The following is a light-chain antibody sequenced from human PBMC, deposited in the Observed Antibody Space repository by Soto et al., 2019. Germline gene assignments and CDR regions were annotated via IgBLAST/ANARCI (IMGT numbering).Light chain of an antibody. CDR3: AAWDDSLNGVV. CDR2: SNN. CDR1: SSNIGSNT. V-gene: IGLV1-44*01. Sequence: QPVLTQPPSASGTPGQSVTISCSGSSSNIGSNTVNWYQQLPGTAPKLLIYSNNQRPSGVPDRFSGSKSGTSASLAISGLQSEDEADYYCAAWDDSLNGVVFGGWTKLTVL. J-gene: IGLJ2*01.